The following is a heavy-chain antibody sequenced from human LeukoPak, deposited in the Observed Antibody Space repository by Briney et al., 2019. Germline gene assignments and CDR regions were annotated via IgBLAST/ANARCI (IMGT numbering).Heavy chain of an antibody. CDR2: VKQEGTET. CDR1: GFTFSSYG. CDR3: ARGNTLDV. D-gene: IGHD2/OR15-2a*01. V-gene: IGHV3-7*01. Sequence: GGSLRLSCAASGFTFSSYGMHWVRQAPGKGLEWVASVKQEGTETSYVDSVRGRFTISRDNGRNSVYLQMNSLRTEDTAMYYCARGNTLDVWGQGTTVIVSS. J-gene: IGHJ6*02.